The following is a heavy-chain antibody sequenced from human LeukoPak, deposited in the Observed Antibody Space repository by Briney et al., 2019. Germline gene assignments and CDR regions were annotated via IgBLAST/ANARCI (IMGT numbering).Heavy chain of an antibody. CDR3: ARDGDTVLTRGYYYYLDV. V-gene: IGHV3-23*01. CDR1: GFTFSSYG. CDR2: ISGSGSST. J-gene: IGHJ6*03. D-gene: IGHD3-10*01. Sequence: PGGSLRLSCAASGFTFSSYGMTWVRQAPGKGLELVSAISGSGSSTYYADSVKGRFTISRDNAKKSLYLQMNSLRAEDTALYYCARDGDTVLTRGYYYYLDVWGKGTTVTVSS.